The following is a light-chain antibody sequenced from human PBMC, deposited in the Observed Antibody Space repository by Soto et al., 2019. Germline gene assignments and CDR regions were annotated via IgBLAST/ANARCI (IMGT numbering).Light chain of an antibody. J-gene: IGKJ1*01. Sequence: DIVMTQSPDSLAVSLGERATINCKSSQSVLYSSNNKNYLAWYQQKPGQPPKLLIYWASTRESGVPDRFSGTGPGTDFPLTISSLQAEEVAEYYRQQYYTTPWTFGQGTKVKIK. V-gene: IGKV4-1*01. CDR3: QQYYTTPWT. CDR1: QSVLYSSNNKNY. CDR2: WAS.